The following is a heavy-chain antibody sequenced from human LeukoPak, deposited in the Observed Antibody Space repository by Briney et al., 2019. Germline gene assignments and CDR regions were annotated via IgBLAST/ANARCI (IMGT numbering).Heavy chain of an antibody. Sequence: SQTLSLTCAISGDSVSSSSDAWNWIRQSPSRGLEWLGRTYYRSNDYAVSVKTRMTINVDTSKNQVSLQLSSVTPEDTAVYYSARGRNNAFDIWGQGTMVTVS. CDR3: ARGRNNAFDI. CDR2: TYYRSN. V-gene: IGHV6-1*01. D-gene: IGHD1/OR15-1a*01. CDR1: GDSVSSSSDA. J-gene: IGHJ3*02.